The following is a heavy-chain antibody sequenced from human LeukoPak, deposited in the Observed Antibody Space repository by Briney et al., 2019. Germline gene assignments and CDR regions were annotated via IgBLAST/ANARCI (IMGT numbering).Heavy chain of an antibody. CDR3: ARDVGGSSGFHPHFDY. CDR1: GFTFSSYW. D-gene: IGHD6-19*01. Sequence: GGSLRPSCAASGFTFSSYWMSWVRQAPGKGLEWVANIKQDGSEKYYVDSVKGRFTISRDNAKNSLYLQMNSLRAEDTAVYYCARDVGGSSGFHPHFDYWGQGTLVTVS. J-gene: IGHJ4*02. CDR2: IKQDGSEK. V-gene: IGHV3-7*01.